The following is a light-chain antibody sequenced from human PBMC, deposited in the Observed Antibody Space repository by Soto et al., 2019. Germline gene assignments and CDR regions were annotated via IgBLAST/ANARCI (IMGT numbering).Light chain of an antibody. CDR2: GDN. J-gene: IGLJ1*01. CDR3: PSYDLSLRNYV. CDR1: TSNIGAPYD. Sequence: QSVLTQPPSVSGAPGQRVSISCTGSTSNIGAPYDVHWYQHLPLTAPKRLIYGDNNRPSGVPDRFSGAKSGTSASLAIIRLQAEDEGDYYCPSYDLSLRNYVFGRGTKLTVL. V-gene: IGLV1-40*01.